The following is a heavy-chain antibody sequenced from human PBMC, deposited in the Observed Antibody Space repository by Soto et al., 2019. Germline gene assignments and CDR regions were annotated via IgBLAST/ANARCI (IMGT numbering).Heavy chain of an antibody. CDR3: ASMESLTTGYY. Sequence: EVQLVESGGGLVKPGGSPRLSCAASGFTFSSYSMNWVRQAPGKGLEWVSSISSSSSYIYYADSVKGRFTISRDNAKNSLYLQMNSLRAEDTAVYYCASMESLTTGYYWGQGTLVTVSS. V-gene: IGHV3-21*01. D-gene: IGHD4-4*01. CDR1: GFTFSSYS. CDR2: ISSSSSYI. J-gene: IGHJ4*02.